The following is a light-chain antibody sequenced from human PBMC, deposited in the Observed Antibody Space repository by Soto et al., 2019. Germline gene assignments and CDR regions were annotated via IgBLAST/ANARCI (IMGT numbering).Light chain of an antibody. J-gene: IGKJ1*01. Sequence: DIQMTQSPSTLSASVGDRVTITCRASQSISSWLAWYQQKPGKAPKLLIYDASILESGVPSRFSGSGSGTEFTLTISSLQPDDFATYYCQHSGTFGQGTKVEIK. V-gene: IGKV1-5*01. CDR2: DAS. CDR3: QHSGT. CDR1: QSISSW.